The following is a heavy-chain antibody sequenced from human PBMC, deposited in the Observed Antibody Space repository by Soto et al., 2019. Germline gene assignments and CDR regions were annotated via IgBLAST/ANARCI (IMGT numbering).Heavy chain of an antibody. D-gene: IGHD3-22*01. CDR1: GFTFTSSS. CDR2: FTVXTXXT. CDR3: AAGDSSGYYGG. J-gene: IGHJ4*02. Sequence: GASVKVSCKASGFTFTSSSVQLVRQARGQXLEXXGXFTVXTXXTXXXQKFQERVTITRDMSTSTAYMELSNLRSEDTAVYYCAAGDSSGYYGGWGQGTQVTVS. V-gene: IGHV1-58*01.